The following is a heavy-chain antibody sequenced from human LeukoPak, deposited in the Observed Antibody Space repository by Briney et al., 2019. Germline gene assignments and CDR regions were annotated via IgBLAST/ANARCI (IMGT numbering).Heavy chain of an antibody. D-gene: IGHD3-22*01. CDR3: ARRGSSGYYFDY. J-gene: IGHJ4*02. CDR1: GGSFSGYY. V-gene: IGHV4-34*01. Sequence: ASETLSLTCAVYGGSFSGYYWSWIRQPPGKGLEWIGEINHSGSTNYNPSLKSRVTISVDTSKNQFSLKLSSVTAADTAVYYCARRGSSGYYFDYWGQGTLVTVSS. CDR2: INHSGST.